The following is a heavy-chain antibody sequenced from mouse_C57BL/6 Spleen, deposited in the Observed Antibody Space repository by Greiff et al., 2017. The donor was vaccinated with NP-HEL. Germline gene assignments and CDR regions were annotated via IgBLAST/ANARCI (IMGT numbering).Heavy chain of an antibody. D-gene: IGHD2-1*01. CDR3: ARSGLGGNDYVDY. CDR1: GYTFTDYY. J-gene: IGHJ2*01. CDR2: INPNNGGT. V-gene: IGHV1-26*01. Sequence: EVQLQQSGPELVKPGASVKISCKASGYTFTDYYMNWVKQSHGKSLEWIGDINPNNGGTSYNQKFKGKATLTVDKSSSTAYMELRSLTSEDSAVYYCARSGLGGNDYVDYWGQGTTLTVSS.